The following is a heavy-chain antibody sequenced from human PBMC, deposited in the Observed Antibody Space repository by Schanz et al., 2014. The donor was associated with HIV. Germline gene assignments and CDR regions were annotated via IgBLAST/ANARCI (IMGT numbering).Heavy chain of an antibody. V-gene: IGHV3-23*04. CDR3: AKSRGDSWPYGMDV. CDR2: ISDTGVRT. Sequence: EVHLVESGGGLVQPGGSLRLSCAVSGFTFYNYAMNWVRQAPGKGLEWVSGISDTGVRTNYADSVKGRLTISRDNSENTLYLQMNSLRAEDTAVYYCAKSRGDSWPYGMDVWGQGTTVTVSS. D-gene: IGHD4-17*01. CDR1: GFTFYNYA. J-gene: IGHJ6*02.